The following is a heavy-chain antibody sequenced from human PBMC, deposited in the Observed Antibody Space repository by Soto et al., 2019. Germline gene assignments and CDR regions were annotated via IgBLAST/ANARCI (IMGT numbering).Heavy chain of an antibody. V-gene: IGHV1-69*02. J-gene: IGHJ6*02. Sequence: SVKVSCKASGGTFSSYTISWVRQAPGQGLEWMGRIIPILGIANYAQKFQGRVTITADKSTSTAYMELSSLRSEDTAVYYCARMSYYYGSGSYYNYYYYGMDVWGQGTTVTVSS. CDR2: IIPILGIA. CDR1: GGTFSSYT. D-gene: IGHD3-10*01. CDR3: ARMSYYYGSGSYYNYYYYGMDV.